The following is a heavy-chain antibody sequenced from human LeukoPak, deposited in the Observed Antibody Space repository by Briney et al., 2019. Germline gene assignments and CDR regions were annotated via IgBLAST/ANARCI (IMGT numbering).Heavy chain of an antibody. J-gene: IGHJ6*02. CDR2: IYYSGST. CDR3: ARVLGYCSSTSCRHYYYYGMDV. CDR1: GGSISSYY. Sequence: SETLPLTCTVSGGSISSYYWSWIRQPPGKGLEWIGYIYYSGSTNYNPSLKSRVTISVDTSKNQFSLKLSSVTAADTAVYYCARVLGYCSSTSCRHYYYYGMDVWGQGTTVTVSS. V-gene: IGHV4-59*01. D-gene: IGHD2-2*01.